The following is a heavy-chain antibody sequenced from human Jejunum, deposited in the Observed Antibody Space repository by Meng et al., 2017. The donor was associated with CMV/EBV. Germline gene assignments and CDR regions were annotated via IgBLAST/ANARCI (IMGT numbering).Heavy chain of an antibody. Sequence: GYTFTSYGISWVRQAPGQGLEWMGWISTYNSNTHYTQKLQGRATMTTDTSTSTAYMEVRSLKSDDTAVYYCARGVVTMTRYYFDYWGQGTLVTVSS. CDR3: ARGVVTMTRYYFDY. CDR2: ISTYNSNT. J-gene: IGHJ4*02. V-gene: IGHV1-18*01. CDR1: GYTFTSYG. D-gene: IGHD2-21*02.